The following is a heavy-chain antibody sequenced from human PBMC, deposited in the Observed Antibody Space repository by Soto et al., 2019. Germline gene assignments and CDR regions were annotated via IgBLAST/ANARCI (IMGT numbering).Heavy chain of an antibody. D-gene: IGHD3-22*01. CDR2: IVVGSGNT. V-gene: IGHV1-58*01. Sequence: SVKVSCKASGFTFTCSAVQWVRQARGQRLEWIGWIVVGSGNTNYAQKFQERVTITRDMSTSTAYMELSSLRSEDTAVYYCAAPNDSSGYPYYYGMDVWGQGTTVTVSS. CDR3: AAPNDSSGYPYYYGMDV. CDR1: GFTFTCSA. J-gene: IGHJ6*02.